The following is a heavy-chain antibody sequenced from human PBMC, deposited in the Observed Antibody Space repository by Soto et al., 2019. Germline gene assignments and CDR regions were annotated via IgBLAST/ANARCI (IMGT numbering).Heavy chain of an antibody. CDR2: IIPIFGSA. CDR1: GGTFSSYA. Sequence: QVQLVQSGAEVKKPGSSVKVSCKASGGTFSSYAISWVRQAPGQGLEWMGGIIPIFGSADYAQKFQGRVTXXADESTSTAYMELSSLRSEDTAVYYCSGSFLGASYSYGMDVWGQGTTVTVSS. J-gene: IGHJ6*02. CDR3: SGSFLGASYSYGMDV. V-gene: IGHV1-69*12. D-gene: IGHD3-10*01.